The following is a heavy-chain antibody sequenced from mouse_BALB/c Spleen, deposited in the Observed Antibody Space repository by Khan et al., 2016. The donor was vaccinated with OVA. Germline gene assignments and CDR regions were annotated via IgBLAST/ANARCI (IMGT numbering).Heavy chain of an antibody. CDR3: ARDYWFTY. D-gene: IGHD1-1*02. CDR1: GFTFSNYA. Sequence: EVELVESGGDLVKPGGSLKLSCAASGFTFSNYAMSWVRQTPEKRLEWVASISSGGTTYYPDSVKGRFTISRDNARKILYLQMNSRRSEDTAMFYCARDYWFTYGGQGTLVTVSA. J-gene: IGHJ3*01. CDR2: ISSGGTT. V-gene: IGHV5-6-5*01.